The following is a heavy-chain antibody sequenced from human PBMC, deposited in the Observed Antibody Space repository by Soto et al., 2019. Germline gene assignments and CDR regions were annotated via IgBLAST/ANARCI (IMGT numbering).Heavy chain of an antibody. CDR3: ARGLWSGYHPYYDMGV. V-gene: IGHV3-72*01. J-gene: IGHJ6*02. CDR2: SRNKANSYTT. CDR1: GFTFSDHY. Sequence: EVQLVESGGGLVQPGGSLRLSCAASGFTFSDHYIDWVRQAPGKGLEWVGRSRNKANSYTTEYAASVKGRFTISRDDSNNSLYLQMNSLKTEDTAVYYCARGLWSGYHPYYDMGVWGQGTTVTVSS. D-gene: IGHD3-3*01.